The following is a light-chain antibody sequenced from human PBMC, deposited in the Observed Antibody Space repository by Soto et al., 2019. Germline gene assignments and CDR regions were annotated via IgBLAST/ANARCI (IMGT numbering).Light chain of an antibody. CDR2: GTS. CDR3: QHYKNWPPIT. V-gene: IGKV3-15*01. CDR1: QSVSDN. Sequence: EIVMTQSPVTLSVSPGERATLSCSASQSVSDNLAWYQQKPGQAPRLLIYGTSTRATGIPASFSGSGSGTEFTLTISSLQSEDFAVYYCQHYKNWPPITFGQGTRLQIK. J-gene: IGKJ5*01.